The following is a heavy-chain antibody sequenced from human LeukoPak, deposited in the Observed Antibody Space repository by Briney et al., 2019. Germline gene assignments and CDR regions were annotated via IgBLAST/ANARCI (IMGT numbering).Heavy chain of an antibody. CDR1: GYTFTSYY. CDR3: AREGSSSSSYYYYYMDV. Sequence: GASVKVSCKASGYTFTSYYMHWVRHAPGQGLEWMGIINPSGGSTSYAQKFQGRVTMTRDTSTSTVYMELSSLRSEDTAVYYCAREGSSSSSYYYYYMDVWGKGTTVTVSS. CDR2: INPSGGST. J-gene: IGHJ6*03. V-gene: IGHV1-46*01. D-gene: IGHD6-6*01.